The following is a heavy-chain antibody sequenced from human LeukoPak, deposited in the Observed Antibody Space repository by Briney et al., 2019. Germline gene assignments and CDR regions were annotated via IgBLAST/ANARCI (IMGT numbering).Heavy chain of an antibody. CDR2: ISNDGTNE. D-gene: IGHD6-19*01. V-gene: IGHV3-30-3*01. Sequence: GSLRLSCAASRFTFSTYAMHWVRQAPGKGLEWVAGISNDGTNEDHADSVKGRFTISRDNSKNTLYPQMNSLRAEDTAIYYCARDRIAVAGMGAFQHWGQGTLVTVSS. J-gene: IGHJ1*01. CDR3: ARDRIAVAGMGAFQH. CDR1: RFTFSTYA.